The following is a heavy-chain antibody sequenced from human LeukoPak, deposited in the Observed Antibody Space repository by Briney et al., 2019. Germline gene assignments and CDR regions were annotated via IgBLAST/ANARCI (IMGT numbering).Heavy chain of an antibody. CDR3: ARAGTSGWHDAFDI. CDR1: GGSISSSNW. V-gene: IGHV4-4*02. CDR2: IYHSGST. D-gene: IGHD6-19*01. Sequence: SETLSLTCAVSGGSISSSNWWSWVRQPPGKGLEWIGEIYHSGSTNYSPSLKSRVTISVDRPRSQFSLKLSSVTAADTAVYYCARAGTSGWHDAFDIWGQGTMVTVSS. J-gene: IGHJ3*02.